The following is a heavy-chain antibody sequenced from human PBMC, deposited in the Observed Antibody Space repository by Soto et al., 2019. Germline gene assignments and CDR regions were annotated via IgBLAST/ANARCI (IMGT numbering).Heavy chain of an antibody. D-gene: IGHD2-15*01. CDR2: ISYDGSNK. CDR1: GFTFSSYG. J-gene: IGHJ4*02. CDR3: AKPPKSYCSGGSCYFDY. Sequence: GGSLRLSCAASGFTFSSYGMHWVRQAPGKGLEWVAVISYDGSNKYYADSVKGRFTISRDNSKNTLYLQMNSLRAEDTAVYYCAKPPKSYCSGGSCYFDYWGQGTLVTVSS. V-gene: IGHV3-30*18.